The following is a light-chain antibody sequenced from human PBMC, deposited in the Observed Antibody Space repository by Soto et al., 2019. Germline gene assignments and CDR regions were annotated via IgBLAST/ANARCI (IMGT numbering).Light chain of an antibody. CDR1: SSDVGGYNY. J-gene: IGLJ3*02. CDR2: EVS. Sequence: QSALTQPASVSGSPGQSNTISCTGTSSDVGGYNYVSWYQQHPGKAPKLMIYEVSNRPSGVSNRFSGSKSGNTASLTISGLQAEDEAAYYCSSYTSSSTPNWVFGGGTKLTVL. CDR3: SSYTSSSTPNWV. V-gene: IGLV2-14*01.